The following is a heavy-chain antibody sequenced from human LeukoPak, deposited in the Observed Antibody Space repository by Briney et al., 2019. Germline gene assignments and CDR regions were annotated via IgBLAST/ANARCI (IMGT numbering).Heavy chain of an antibody. J-gene: IGHJ3*02. V-gene: IGHV4-59*01. Sequence: ETLSLTCTVSGGSLSSYYRSWIRQPPGKGLEWIGHIYHNRRTNYNPTLKSRVTISVDTSMNQFSLKLSSVTAADTAVYYCARDRVEYSTSPDVFDIWGQGTMVTVSS. CDR2: IYHNRRT. D-gene: IGHD6-6*01. CDR1: GGSLSSYY. CDR3: ARDRVEYSTSPDVFDI.